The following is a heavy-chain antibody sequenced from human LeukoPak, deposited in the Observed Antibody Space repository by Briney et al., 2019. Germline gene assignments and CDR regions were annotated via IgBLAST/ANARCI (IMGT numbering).Heavy chain of an antibody. D-gene: IGHD3-9*01. CDR1: GGSFSGYY. J-gene: IGHJ4*02. CDR2: INHSGST. Sequence: SETLSLTCAVYGGSFSGYYWSWIRQPPGKGLEWIGEINHSGSTNYNPSLKSRVTISINTSKNQFSLKLSSVTAADTAVCYCARHVARYYDILTGYYPEYYFDYWGQGTLVTVSS. V-gene: IGHV4-34*01. CDR3: ARHVARYYDILTGYYPEYYFDY.